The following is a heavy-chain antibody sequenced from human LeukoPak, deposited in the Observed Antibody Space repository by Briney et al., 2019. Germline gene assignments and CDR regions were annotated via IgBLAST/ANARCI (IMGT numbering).Heavy chain of an antibody. J-gene: IGHJ4*02. Sequence: GGSLRLSCAASGFTFSSYAMHWVRQAPGKGLEWVAVISYDGSNKYYADSVKGRFTISRDNSKNTPYLQMNSLRAEDTAVYYCARDVVVAAMVDYWGRGTLVTVSS. D-gene: IGHD2-15*01. CDR3: ARDVVVAAMVDY. CDR1: GFTFSSYA. CDR2: ISYDGSNK. V-gene: IGHV3-30-3*01.